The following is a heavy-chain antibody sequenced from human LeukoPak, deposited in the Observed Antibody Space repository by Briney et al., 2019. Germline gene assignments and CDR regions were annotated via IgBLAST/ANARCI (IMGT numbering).Heavy chain of an antibody. CDR3: AKDLRLWFGELWLDY. V-gene: IGHV3-30*18. Sequence: PGGSLRLSCAASGFTFSSYGMHWVRQAPGKGLEWVAVISYDGSNKYYADSVEGRFTISRDNSKNTLYLQMNSLRAEDTAVYYCAKDLRLWFGELWLDYWGQGTLVTVSA. CDR1: GFTFSSYG. J-gene: IGHJ4*02. CDR2: ISYDGSNK. D-gene: IGHD3-10*01.